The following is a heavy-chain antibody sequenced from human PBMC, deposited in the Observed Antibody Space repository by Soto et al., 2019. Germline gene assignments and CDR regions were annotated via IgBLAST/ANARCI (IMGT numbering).Heavy chain of an antibody. V-gene: IGHV1-18*01. J-gene: IGHJ3*02. D-gene: IGHD1-26*01. CDR2: ISAYNGNT. CDR1: GYTFTSYG. CDR3: ARDWELGRIVGATAFDI. Sequence: ASVKVSCKASGYTFTSYGISWVRRAPGQGLEWMGWISAYNGNTNYAQKLQGRVTMTTDTSTSTAYMELRSLRSDDTAVYYCARDWELGRIVGATAFDIWGQGTMVTVSS.